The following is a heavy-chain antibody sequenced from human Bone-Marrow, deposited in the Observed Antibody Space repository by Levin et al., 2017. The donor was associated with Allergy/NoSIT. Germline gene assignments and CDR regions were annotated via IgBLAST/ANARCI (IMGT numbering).Heavy chain of an antibody. D-gene: IGHD5-12*01. CDR2: IYYRGST. J-gene: IGHJ4*02. CDR3: ARRRWESPQYSGYDRGAFDY. CDR1: GASISRGDYY. Sequence: LRLSCTVSGASISRGDYYWSWIRQHPGKGLEWIGYIYYRGSTYYNPSLKSRVSISVDTPKNQFSLKLSSVTVADTAVYFCARRRWESPQYSGYDRGAFDYWGQGTLVTVSS. V-gene: IGHV4-31*03.